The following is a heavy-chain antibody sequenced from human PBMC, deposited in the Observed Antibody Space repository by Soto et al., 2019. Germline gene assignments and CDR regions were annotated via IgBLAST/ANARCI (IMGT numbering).Heavy chain of an antibody. CDR1: GVSINRGDYY. D-gene: IGHD3-3*01. V-gene: IGHV4-30-4*01. CDR3: AREGGDFVQVPYY. CDR2: IYYNGDT. Sequence: QVRLQESGPKLVRPSQTLSLTCSVSGVSINRGDYYWSWIRQSPGRALEWIGSIYYNGDTNYNPSLGSRVTMSVDTSKNHFFLDLQSVVAADTAAYFCAREGGDFVQVPYYWGQGALITVSS. J-gene: IGHJ4*02.